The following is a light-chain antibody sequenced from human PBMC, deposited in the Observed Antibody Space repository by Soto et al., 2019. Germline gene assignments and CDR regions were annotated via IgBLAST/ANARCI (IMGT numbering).Light chain of an antibody. CDR1: ISDVGGYNY. CDR3: NSYTSSATGV. Sequence: QSVLTQPASVSGSPGQSITISCTGTISDVGGYNYVSWFRQYPGKAPKLMIYGVSNRPSGVSNRFSGSKSDNTASLTVSGLQAEDEADYYCNSYTSSATGVFGGGTKLTVL. J-gene: IGLJ3*02. CDR2: GVS. V-gene: IGLV2-14*01.